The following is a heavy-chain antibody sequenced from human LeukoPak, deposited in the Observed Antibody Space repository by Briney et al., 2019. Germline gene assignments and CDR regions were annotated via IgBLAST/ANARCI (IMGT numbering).Heavy chain of an antibody. J-gene: IGHJ4*02. CDR1: GYSISSGYY. V-gene: IGHV4-38-2*01. CDR3: ARTPSSGWYDWRAWFDY. Sequence: SETLSLTCAVSGYSISSGYYWGWIRQPPGAGLDWIGSIYHSGSTYYNPSLKSRVTILVDTSKNQFSLKLSSVTAADTAVYYCARTPSSGWYDWRAWFDYWGQGTLVTVSS. D-gene: IGHD6-19*01. CDR2: IYHSGST.